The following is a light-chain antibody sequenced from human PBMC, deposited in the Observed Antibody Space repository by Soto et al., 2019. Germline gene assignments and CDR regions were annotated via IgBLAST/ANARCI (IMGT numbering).Light chain of an antibody. Sequence: EIVLTQSPGTLSLSPGERATLSCRASQSVSSTYLAWYQQKPGQAPRLLIYGASSRATGIPDRFSGSGSGTDFTLTISRLEPEDFAVYYCQQYGSLVLTFGGGTKLEIK. CDR3: QQYGSLVLT. V-gene: IGKV3-20*01. CDR1: QSVSSTY. CDR2: GAS. J-gene: IGKJ4*01.